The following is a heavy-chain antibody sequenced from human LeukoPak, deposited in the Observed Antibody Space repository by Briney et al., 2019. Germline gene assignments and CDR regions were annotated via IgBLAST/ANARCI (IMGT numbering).Heavy chain of an antibody. V-gene: IGHV1-69*13. Sequence: ASVKVSCKASGGTFTSYAISWVRQAPGQGLEWMGGIIPIFGTAKYAQKFQGRVTITADESTSTAYMELSSLRSEDTAVYYCARVEYSYAPFDYWGQGTLVTVSS. CDR1: GGTFTSYA. J-gene: IGHJ4*02. CDR3: ARVEYSYAPFDY. CDR2: IIPIFGTA. D-gene: IGHD5-18*01.